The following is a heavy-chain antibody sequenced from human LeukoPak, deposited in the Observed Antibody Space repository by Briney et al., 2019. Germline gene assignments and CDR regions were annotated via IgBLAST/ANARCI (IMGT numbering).Heavy chain of an antibody. V-gene: IGHV5-51*01. CDR1: GYNFANYW. CDR2: IFPRDSDT. CDR3: ARHDYGDYIIDY. Sequence: GESLQISCKGSGYNFANYWIGWVRQMPGKGLEWLGIIFPRDSDTRYSPSFQGQVTISADKSISTAYLQWSSLKASDTAMYYCARHDYGDYIIDYWGQGTLVTVSS. D-gene: IGHD4-17*01. J-gene: IGHJ4*02.